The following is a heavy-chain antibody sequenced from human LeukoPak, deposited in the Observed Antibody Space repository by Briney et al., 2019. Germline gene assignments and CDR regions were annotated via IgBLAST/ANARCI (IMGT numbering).Heavy chain of an antibody. CDR3: AKEIAAAASSTPLDY. CDR1: GFTFSSYG. CDR2: ISYDGSNK. J-gene: IGHJ4*02. Sequence: PGGSLRLSCAASGFTFSSYGMHWVRQAPGKGLEWVAVISYDGSNKYYADSVKGRFTISRDNSKNTLYLQMNSLRAEDTAVYYCAKEIAAAASSTPLDYWGQGTLVTVSS. D-gene: IGHD6-13*01. V-gene: IGHV3-30*18.